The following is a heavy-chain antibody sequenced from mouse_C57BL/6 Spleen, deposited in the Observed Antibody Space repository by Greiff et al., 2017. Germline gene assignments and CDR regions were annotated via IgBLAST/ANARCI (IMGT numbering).Heavy chain of an antibody. Sequence: QVQLQQPGAELVKPGASVKMSCKASGYTFTSYWLTWVKQRPGQGLERIGDIYPGSGSTNYNEKFKSKATMTVDTSSSTDYMQLSSLTSEDSAVYYGAVGLRGSVYALDHWGQGTPVTVSS. CDR1: GYTFTSYW. D-gene: IGHD2-4*01. CDR2: IYPGSGST. J-gene: IGHJ4*01. CDR3: AVGLRGSVYALDH. V-gene: IGHV1-55*01.